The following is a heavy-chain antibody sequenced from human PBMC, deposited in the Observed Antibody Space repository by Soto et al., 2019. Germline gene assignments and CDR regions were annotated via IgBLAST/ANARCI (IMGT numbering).Heavy chain of an antibody. CDR3: AIGDGWYYFDY. J-gene: IGHJ4*02. V-gene: IGHV4-59*08. CDR2: RYYSGST. D-gene: IGHD6-19*01. CDR1: GDSISTYY. Sequence: QVQLQESGPGLVKPSETLSLTCTFSVSGDSISTYYWSWIRQPPGKGLAWIGYRYYSGSTSYNPSLESRVTISVDTSKNQFSLKLDSVTAADTAVYYCAIGDGWYYFDYWGQGALVTVSS.